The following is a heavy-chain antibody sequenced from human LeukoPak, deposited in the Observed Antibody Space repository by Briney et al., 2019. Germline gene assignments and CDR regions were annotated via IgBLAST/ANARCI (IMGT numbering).Heavy chain of an antibody. J-gene: IGHJ4*02. Sequence: SETLSLTCTVSGGSISSYYWSWIRQPPGKELEWIGNIYHSGSTYKNPSLKSRVTISLDTSKNQFSLKLSSVTAADTAMYYCARLSGAPVRHPIYHFDYWGQGTLVTVSS. V-gene: IGHV4-59*08. CDR1: GGSISSYY. CDR3: ARLSGAPVRHPIYHFDY. CDR2: IYHSGST. D-gene: IGHD1-26*01.